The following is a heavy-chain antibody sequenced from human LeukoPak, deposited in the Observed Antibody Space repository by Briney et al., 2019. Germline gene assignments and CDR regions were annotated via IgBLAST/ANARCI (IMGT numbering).Heavy chain of an antibody. D-gene: IGHD5-18*01. J-gene: IGHJ6*02. Sequence: ASVKVSCKASGGTFSSYAISWVRQAPGQGLEWMGGIIPIFGTANYAQKFQGRVTITADESTSTAYMELSSLRSEDTAVYYCARVWYSYGTYYYYGMDVWGQGTTVTVSS. CDR1: GGTFSSYA. CDR2: IIPIFGTA. CDR3: ARVWYSYGTYYYYGMDV. V-gene: IGHV1-69*13.